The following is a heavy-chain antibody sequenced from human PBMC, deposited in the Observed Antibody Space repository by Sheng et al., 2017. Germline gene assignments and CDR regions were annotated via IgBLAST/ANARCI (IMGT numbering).Heavy chain of an antibody. D-gene: IGHD3-22*01. CDR3: AKDSYYDSSGYYYYYYMDV. Sequence: EVQLVESGGGLVQPGGTLRLSCAASGFTFSSYGMSWVRQAPGKGLEWVSTISGSGGNTYYADSVKGRFTISRDNSKNTLYLQMNSLRAEDTAVYYCAKDSYYDSSGYYYYYYMDVWGKGTTVTVSS. CDR2: ISGSGGNT. V-gene: IGHV3-23*04. J-gene: IGHJ6*03. CDR1: GFTFSSYG.